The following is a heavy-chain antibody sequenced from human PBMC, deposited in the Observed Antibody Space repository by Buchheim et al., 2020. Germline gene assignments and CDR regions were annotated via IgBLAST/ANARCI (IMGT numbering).Heavy chain of an antibody. CDR2: INEDGSEK. CDR3: VGSTSCFW. CDR1: GFTFRTSW. V-gene: IGHV3-7*01. D-gene: IGHD2-2*01. Sequence: EVQLVESGGGLVQPGGSLRLSCVVSGFTFRTSWMGWVRQAPGKGLEWVANINEDGSEKFYADSMKGRFTLSRDNAKNSLYLKMNSRRAEDTAVYYCVGSTSCFWWGQGAL. J-gene: IGHJ4*02.